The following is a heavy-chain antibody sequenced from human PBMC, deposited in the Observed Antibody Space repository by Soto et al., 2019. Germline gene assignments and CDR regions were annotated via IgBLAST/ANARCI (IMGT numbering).Heavy chain of an antibody. J-gene: IGHJ4*02. CDR3: AKFSAHSMYDISSAPDY. Sequence: VGSLRLSCSASGFAFSSYAMAWVRQAPGKGLEWVSSITGSGGRTYFAVSVMGRFTISRDNSQKTVSLQMDGLRAEDTAIYYCAKFSAHSMYDISSAPDYWGQGTLVTVSS. V-gene: IGHV3-23*01. CDR2: ITGSGGRT. D-gene: IGHD6-6*01. CDR1: GFAFSSYA.